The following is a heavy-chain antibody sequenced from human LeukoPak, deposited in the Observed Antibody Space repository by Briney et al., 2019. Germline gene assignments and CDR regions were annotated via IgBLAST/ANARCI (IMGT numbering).Heavy chain of an antibody. CDR2: IFPSGGEI. CDR3: AREHSGYDFPGRDYYYIDV. D-gene: IGHD5-12*01. V-gene: IGHV3-21*01. CDR1: GFTFSTFA. J-gene: IGHJ6*03. Sequence: GGSLRLSCAASGFTFSTFAMIWVRQPPGKGLEWVSSIFPSGGEIHYADSVRGRFTISRDNAKNSLYLQMNSLRAEDTAVYYCAREHSGYDFPGRDYYYIDVWGKGTTVTVSS.